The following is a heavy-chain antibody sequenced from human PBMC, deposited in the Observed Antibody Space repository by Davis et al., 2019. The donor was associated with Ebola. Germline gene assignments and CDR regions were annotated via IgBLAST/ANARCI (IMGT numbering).Heavy chain of an antibody. V-gene: IGHV5-51*01. J-gene: IGHJ6*02. CDR1: GYSFTSYW. D-gene: IGHD2-15*01. CDR2: IYPGDSDT. CDR3: ARQDIGYCSGVSCSVHYYYGMDV. Sequence: GESLKISCKGSGYSFTSYWIGWVRQMPGKGLEWMGIIYPGDSDTRYSPSFHGQVTISADKSISTAYLQWSSLKASDTAMYYCARQDIGYCSGVSCSVHYYYGMDVWGQGTTVTVSS.